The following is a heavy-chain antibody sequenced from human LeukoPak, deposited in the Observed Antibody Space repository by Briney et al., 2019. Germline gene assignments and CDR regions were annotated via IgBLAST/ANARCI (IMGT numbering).Heavy chain of an antibody. J-gene: IGHJ4*02. CDR3: ARSYGSGSYSDDY. CDR2: IYSGGST. CDR1: GYTFTSYG. Sequence: SCKASGYTFTSYGISWVRQAPGKGLEWVSVIYSGGSTYYADSVKGRFTISRDNSKNTLYLQMNSLRAEDTAVYYCARSYGSGSYSDDYWGQGTLVTVSS. D-gene: IGHD3-10*01. V-gene: IGHV3-66*01.